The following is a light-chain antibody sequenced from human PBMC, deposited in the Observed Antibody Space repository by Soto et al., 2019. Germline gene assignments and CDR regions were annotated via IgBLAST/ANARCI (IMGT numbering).Light chain of an antibody. V-gene: IGKV3D-15*01. CDR2: GAS. J-gene: IGKJ4*01. CDR3: QQYNNWLALT. CDR1: QSVSSN. Sequence: EIVMTQSPATLSVSPGERATLSCRASQSVSSNLAWYQQXXXXAPRLLIYGASTRATGIPARFSGSGSGTEFTLTISSLQSEDFAVYYCQQYNNWLALTFGGGTKVEIK.